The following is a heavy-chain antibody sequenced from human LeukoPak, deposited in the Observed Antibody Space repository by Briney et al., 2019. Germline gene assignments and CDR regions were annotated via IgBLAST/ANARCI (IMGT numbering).Heavy chain of an antibody. D-gene: IGHD6-13*01. CDR2: IYHSGST. CDR3: ARVGIAAAGTISNWFDP. J-gene: IGHJ5*02. V-gene: IGHV4-38-2*02. Sequence: PSETLSLTCTVSGYSISSGYYWGWIRQPPGKGLEWIGSIYHSGSTYYNPSPKSRVTISVDTSKNQFSLKLSSVTAADTAVYYCARVGIAAAGTISNWFDPWGQGTLVTVSS. CDR1: GYSISSGYY.